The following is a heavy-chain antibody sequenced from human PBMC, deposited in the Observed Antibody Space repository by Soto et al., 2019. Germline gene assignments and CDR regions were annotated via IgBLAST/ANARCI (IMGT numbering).Heavy chain of an antibody. Sequence: QVQLVQSGAEVKKPGCSVKVSCKASGGTFSSYAISWVRQAPGQGLEWMGGIIPIFGTANYAQKFQGRVTITADESTSTAYMEQSSLRSEDTAVYYCARHQRDIVVVPAAISDYYYYGMDVWGQGTTVTVSS. CDR1: GGTFSSYA. V-gene: IGHV1-69*01. CDR3: ARHQRDIVVVPAAISDYYYYGMDV. J-gene: IGHJ6*02. CDR2: IIPIFGTA. D-gene: IGHD2-2*01.